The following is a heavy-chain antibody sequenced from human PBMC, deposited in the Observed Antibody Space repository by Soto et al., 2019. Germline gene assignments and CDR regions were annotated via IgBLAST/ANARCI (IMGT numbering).Heavy chain of an antibody. Sequence: SETLSLTCSVSGGSITSSSYYWGWIRQAPGRGLEWIGTIYYRGSTYYNPSLKSRVTISVDTSKNQFSLKLSSVTAADTAVYYCARTYCYDSSGYYLTIFFDYWGQGTLVTVSS. D-gene: IGHD3-22*01. CDR3: ARTYCYDSSGYYLTIFFDY. CDR1: GGSITSSSYY. CDR2: IYYRGST. J-gene: IGHJ4*02. V-gene: IGHV4-39*01.